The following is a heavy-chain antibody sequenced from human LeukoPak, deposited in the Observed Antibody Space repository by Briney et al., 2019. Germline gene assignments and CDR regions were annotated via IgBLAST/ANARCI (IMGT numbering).Heavy chain of an antibody. J-gene: IGHJ6*04. Sequence: SGTLSLTCTVSGGSISSYYWSWIRQPAGKGLEWIGRIYTSGSTNYNPSLKSRVTMSVDTSKNQFSLKLSSVTAADTAVYYCGRGRRYCSSTSCYVEDVWGKGTTVTISS. D-gene: IGHD2-2*01. CDR1: GGSISSYY. V-gene: IGHV4-4*07. CDR2: IYTSGST. CDR3: GRGRRYCSSTSCYVEDV.